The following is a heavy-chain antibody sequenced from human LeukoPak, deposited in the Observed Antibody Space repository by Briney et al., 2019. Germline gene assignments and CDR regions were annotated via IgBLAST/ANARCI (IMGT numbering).Heavy chain of an antibody. CDR1: GYTFTSYY. CDR3: ARYGFSSVWQGGWHAFDI. D-gene: IGHD6-25*01. Sequence: PGASVKVSCKASGYTFTSYYVHWVRQAPGQGLEWMGIINPTSGDTDYAQNFQGRVTMTRDMSTSTVYMELSSLRSEDTAVYYYARYGFSSVWQGGWHAFDIWGLGTMVTVSS. J-gene: IGHJ3*02. CDR2: INPTSGDT. V-gene: IGHV1-46*01.